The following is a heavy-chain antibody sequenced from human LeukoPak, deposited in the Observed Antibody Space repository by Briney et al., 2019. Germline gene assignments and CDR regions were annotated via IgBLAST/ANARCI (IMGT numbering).Heavy chain of an antibody. V-gene: IGHV3-21*01. CDR2: ISSSSSYI. CDR1: GFTFSSYS. J-gene: IGHJ4*02. CDR3: ARDTPAAGSFDY. Sequence: GGSLRLSCAASGFTFSSYSMNWVRQAPGKGLEWVSSISSSSSYIYYADSVKGRFTISRDNAKNSLYLQMNSLRAEDTAVYYCARDTPAAGSFDYWGQGTLVTVSS. D-gene: IGHD6-13*01.